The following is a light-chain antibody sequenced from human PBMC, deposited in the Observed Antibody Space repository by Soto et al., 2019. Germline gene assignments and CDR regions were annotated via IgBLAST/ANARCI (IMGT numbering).Light chain of an antibody. V-gene: IGKV3-20*01. Sequence: EIVLTQSPDTLSLSPGESATLSCRASQSVTNNYVAWYQQKPGQAPRLLIYDASHRATGIPDRFSGSGSGTDFTLTISRLEREDFAVYYCQQCSFSPRTFGQGTRLDFK. J-gene: IGKJ2*01. CDR2: DAS. CDR1: QSVTNNY. CDR3: QQCSFSPRT.